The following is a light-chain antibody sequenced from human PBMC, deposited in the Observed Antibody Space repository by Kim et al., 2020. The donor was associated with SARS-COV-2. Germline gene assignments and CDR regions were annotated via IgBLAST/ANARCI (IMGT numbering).Light chain of an antibody. Sequence: VLTQPPSVSGAPGQRVTISCTGSSSNIGAGYDVHWYQQLPGTAPKLLIYGNTNRPSGVPDRFSGSKSGTSASLAITGLQAEDEADYYCQSYDSSLSSPYVFGTGTKVTVL. CDR2: GNT. CDR3: QSYDSSLSSPYV. V-gene: IGLV1-40*01. CDR1: SSNIGAGYD. J-gene: IGLJ1*01.